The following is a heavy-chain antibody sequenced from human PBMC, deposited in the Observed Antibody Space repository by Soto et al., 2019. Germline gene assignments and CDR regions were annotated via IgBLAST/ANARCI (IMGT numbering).Heavy chain of an antibody. Sequence: GPPLVNPTQTLTLTCTFSGFSLTTSGVSVGWIRQPPGKALEWVAFIYWNDDKRYSPSLTSRLTITKDNSKKQVALTMTNMDTVDTATYYCAYRVGSRGSFDEWGVGNLCSVYS. J-gene: IGHJ4*02. D-gene: IGHD3-10*01. V-gene: IGHV2-5*01. CDR1: GFSLTTSGVS. CDR2: IYWNDDK. CDR3: AYRVGSRGSFDE.